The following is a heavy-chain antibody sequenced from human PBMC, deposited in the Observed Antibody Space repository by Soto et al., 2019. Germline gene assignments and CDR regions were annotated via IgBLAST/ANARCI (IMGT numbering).Heavy chain of an antibody. V-gene: IGHV4-4*02. CDR2: IYQTGSI. CDR3: VRGNDNNEFWNNWSLDP. Sequence: SETLSLTCTVSTGSINNNWLSWVRQPPGKGLEWIGEIYQTGSINYNPSLRSRVTISVDKSKNHLSLKVDSVTAADTAFYYCVRGNDNNEFWNNWSLDPWGQGTLVTVSS. D-gene: IGHD3-3*01. CDR1: TGSINNNW. J-gene: IGHJ5*02.